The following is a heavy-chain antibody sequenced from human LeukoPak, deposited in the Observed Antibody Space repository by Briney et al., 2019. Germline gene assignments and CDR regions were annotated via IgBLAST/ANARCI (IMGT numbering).Heavy chain of an antibody. CDR2: ISYNGSTQ. CDR3: ARDRGGCGWYYLDY. J-gene: IGHJ4*02. Sequence: GGSLRLSCAASGFTFSIYAMHWVHQAPGKGLEWVSSISYNGSTQYYADSVKGRFTISRDNSKNTLFVQMDSLRGEDTAVYYCARDRGGCGWYYLDYWGQGTLVTVSS. D-gene: IGHD6-19*01. CDR1: GFTFSIYA. V-gene: IGHV3-30-3*01.